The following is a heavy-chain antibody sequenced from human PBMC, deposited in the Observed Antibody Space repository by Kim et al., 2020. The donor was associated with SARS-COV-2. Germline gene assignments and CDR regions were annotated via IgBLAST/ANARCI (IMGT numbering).Heavy chain of an antibody. CDR2: INAGNGNT. D-gene: IGHD3-9*01. J-gene: IGHJ6*02. V-gene: IGHV1-3*01. Sequence: ASVKVSCKASGYTFTSYAMHWVRQAPGQRLEWMGWINAGNGNTKYSQKFQGRVTITRDTSASTAYMELSSLRSEDTAVYYCASTDILTPTDYYYYGMDVWGQGTTVTVSS. CDR3: ASTDILTPTDYYYYGMDV. CDR1: GYTFTSYA.